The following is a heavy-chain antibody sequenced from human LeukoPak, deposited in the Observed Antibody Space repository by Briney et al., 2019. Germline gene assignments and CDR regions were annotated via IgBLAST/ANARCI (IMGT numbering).Heavy chain of an antibody. D-gene: IGHD2/OR15-2a*01. J-gene: IGHJ4*02. CDR3: ATSPDYLIDY. CDR1: GFTFSSYA. V-gene: IGHV3-23*01. Sequence: GGSLRLSCAASGFTFSSYAMSWVRQAPGKGLEWVSAISGSGGSTYYADSVKGRFTISRDNAKNSLYLQMNSLRAEDTAVYYCATSPDYLIDYWGQGTLVTVSS. CDR2: ISGSGGST.